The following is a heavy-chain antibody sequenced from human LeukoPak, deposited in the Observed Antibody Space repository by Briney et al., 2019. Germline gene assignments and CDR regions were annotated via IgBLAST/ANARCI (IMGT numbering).Heavy chain of an antibody. CDR3: ARGLSGYDFDY. CDR1: GGSFSGYY. Sequence: SETLSLTCAVYGGSFSGYYWSWIRQPPGKGLEWIGEINHSGSTNYNPSLKSRVTISVDTSKNQFSLKLSSVTAADTAVYYCARGLSGYDFDYWGQGTPVTVSS. CDR2: INHSGST. J-gene: IGHJ4*02. D-gene: IGHD5-12*01. V-gene: IGHV4-34*01.